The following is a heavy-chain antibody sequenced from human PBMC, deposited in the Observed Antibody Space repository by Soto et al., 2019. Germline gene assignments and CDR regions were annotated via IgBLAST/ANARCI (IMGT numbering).Heavy chain of an antibody. J-gene: IGHJ5*01. CDR1: DGSISSSSYY. Sequence: SETLSLTCTVSDGSISSSSYYWVWNSQPPGKGLEWIGSIYYDGSTYYHPSLKSRVTISVDTSKNQFSLKLSSVTAADTIIYYRARRVIPVSMRWSASWVTGTLVTVSS. D-gene: IGHD2-21*01. V-gene: IGHV4-39*01. CDR2: IYYDGST. CDR3: ARRVIPVSMRWSAS.